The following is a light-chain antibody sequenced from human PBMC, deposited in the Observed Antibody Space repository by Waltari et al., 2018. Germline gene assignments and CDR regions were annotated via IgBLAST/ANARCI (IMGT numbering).Light chain of an antibody. CDR1: SSDVSPDNY. Sequence: QSALTQPPSASGSPGQSVTISCLGRSSDVSPDNYVSCYQQHPGKAPKLIIYEVSRRPSGVPDRFSGSKSGNTASLTVSGLQAEDEADYYCSSNAIGSNQFYVFGTGTKVTVL. J-gene: IGLJ1*01. CDR3: SSNAIGSNQFYV. V-gene: IGLV2-8*01. CDR2: EVS.